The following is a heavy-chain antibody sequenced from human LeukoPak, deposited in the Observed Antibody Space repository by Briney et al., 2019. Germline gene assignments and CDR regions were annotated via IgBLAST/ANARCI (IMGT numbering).Heavy chain of an antibody. CDR3: ARETPIVVVPAAIRYYYYYMDV. J-gene: IGHJ6*03. Sequence: ASVKVSCKASGYTFTSHGISWVRQAPGQGLEWMGWISAYNGNTNYAQKLQGRVTMTTDTSTSTAYMELRSLRSDDTAVYYCARETPIVVVPAAIRYYYYYMDVWGKGTTVTISS. D-gene: IGHD2-2*02. CDR1: GYTFTSHG. CDR2: ISAYNGNT. V-gene: IGHV1-18*01.